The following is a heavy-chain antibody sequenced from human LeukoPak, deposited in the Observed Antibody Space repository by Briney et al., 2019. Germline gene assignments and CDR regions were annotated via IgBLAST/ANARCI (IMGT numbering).Heavy chain of an antibody. CDR1: GFTFSSYG. CDR2: ISGSGGST. D-gene: IGHD3-22*01. V-gene: IGHV3-23*01. Sequence: PGGSLRLSCAASGFTFSSYGMSWVRQAPGKGLEWVSAISGSGGSTYYADSVKGRFTISRDNSKNTLYLQMNSLRAEDTAVYYCAKNSGYSNEIWFDPWGQGTLVTVSS. J-gene: IGHJ5*02. CDR3: AKNSGYSNEIWFDP.